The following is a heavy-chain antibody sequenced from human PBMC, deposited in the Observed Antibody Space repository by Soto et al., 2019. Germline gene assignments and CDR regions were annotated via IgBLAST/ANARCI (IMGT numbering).Heavy chain of an antibody. CDR2: ISAYNGNT. CDR3: AGGKVRSGYYYYYYGMDV. D-gene: IGHD3-22*01. CDR1: GYTFTSYG. Sequence: ASVQVSCTASGYTFTSYGMSWVRQAPGQGREWMGWISAYNGNTNYAQQLQGRVTMPTNTSTSTAYRELRSLRSDAAAVYYGAGGKVRSGYYYYYYGMDVWGQGTTVTVSS. V-gene: IGHV1-18*04. J-gene: IGHJ6*02.